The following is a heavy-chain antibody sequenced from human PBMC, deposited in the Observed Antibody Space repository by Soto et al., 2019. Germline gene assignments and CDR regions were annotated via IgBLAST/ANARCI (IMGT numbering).Heavy chain of an antibody. Sequence: QVQLVESGGGVVQPGRSLRLSCAASGFTFSSYGMHWVRQAPGKGLEWVAVISYDGSNKYYADSVKGRFTISRDNSKNTLYLQMNSLRAEDTAVYYCAKERVSAIFGVAVTGYYYGMDVWGQGTTVTVSS. CDR1: GFTFSSYG. V-gene: IGHV3-30*18. CDR3: AKERVSAIFGVAVTGYYYGMDV. J-gene: IGHJ6*02. CDR2: ISYDGSNK. D-gene: IGHD3-3*01.